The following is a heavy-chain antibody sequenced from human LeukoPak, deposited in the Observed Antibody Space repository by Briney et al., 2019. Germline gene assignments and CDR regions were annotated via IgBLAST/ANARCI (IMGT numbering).Heavy chain of an antibody. J-gene: IGHJ4*02. D-gene: IGHD2-2*02. Sequence: PSQTLSLTCTVSGGSISSGDYYWSWIRQPPGKGLEWIGYIYYSGSTNYNPSLKSRVTISVDTSKNQFSLKLSSVTAADTAVYYCAASPIKYCSSTSCYTGRLYYRFDYWGQGTLVTVSS. CDR1: GGSISSGDYY. V-gene: IGHV4-30-4*01. CDR2: IYYSGST. CDR3: AASPIKYCSSTSCYTGRLYYRFDY.